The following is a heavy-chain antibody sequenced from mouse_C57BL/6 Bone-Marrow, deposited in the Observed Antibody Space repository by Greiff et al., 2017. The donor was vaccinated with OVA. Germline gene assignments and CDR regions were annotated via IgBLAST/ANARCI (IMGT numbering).Heavy chain of an antibody. CDR3: ITTVVADPWYFDV. V-gene: IGHV1-55*01. Sequence: VQLQQPGAELVKPGASVKMSCKASGYTFTSYWITWVKQRPGQGLEWIGDIYPGSGSTNYNEKFKSKATLPVDTSSSTAYMQLSSLTSEDSAVYYCITTVVADPWYFDVWGTGTTVTVSS. D-gene: IGHD1-1*01. J-gene: IGHJ1*03. CDR2: IYPGSGST. CDR1: GYTFTSYW.